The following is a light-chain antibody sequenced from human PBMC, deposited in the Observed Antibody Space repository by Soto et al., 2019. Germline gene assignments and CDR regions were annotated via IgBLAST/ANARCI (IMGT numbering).Light chain of an antibody. CDR2: AAS. J-gene: IGKJ1*01. V-gene: IGKV1-27*01. CDR3: QKYNSAPWT. Sequence: IQMPQSPSTLSASVGDRVTLTCRASQGISNYLAWYQQKPGKVPKLLIYAASTLQSGVPSRFSGSGSGTDFTLTISSLQPEDVATYYCQKYNSAPWTFGQGTKVDIK. CDR1: QGISNY.